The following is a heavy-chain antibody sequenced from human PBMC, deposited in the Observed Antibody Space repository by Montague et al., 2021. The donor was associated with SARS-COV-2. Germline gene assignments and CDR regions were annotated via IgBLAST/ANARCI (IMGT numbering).Heavy chain of an antibody. V-gene: IGHV4-31*03. D-gene: IGHD2-8*01. Sequence: TLSLTCTVSGVSISNGVYHRSWIRQSPGKGLEWIGNVYESGSAPSRHESGTTSSSPSLRGRLATAVDPSKNPFSLELTSGTAADTAVYYCAIYLMGGAGVGYWGQGTLVTVSS. CDR1: GVSISNGVYH. J-gene: IGHJ4*02. CDR3: AIYLMGGAGVGY. CDR2: VYESGSAPSRHESGTT.